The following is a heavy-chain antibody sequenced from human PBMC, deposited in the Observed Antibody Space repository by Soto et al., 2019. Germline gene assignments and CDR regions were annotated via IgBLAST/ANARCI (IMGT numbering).Heavy chain of an antibody. CDR1: GGFINNSAYY. J-gene: IGHJ6*02. CDR3: ARHGAYSTSVYYYYGMDV. CDR2: GYYGGRT. Sequence: QVHLQESGPGLVKPSETLSLTCTVSGGFINNSAYYWGWIRQPPGKGLDWIASGYYGGRTYYNPSLKSRFAFSLDTSKSRFSLELSSVTAADTAVYYCARHGAYSTSVYYYYGMDVWGQGTTVTVSS. D-gene: IGHD6-13*01. V-gene: IGHV4-39*01.